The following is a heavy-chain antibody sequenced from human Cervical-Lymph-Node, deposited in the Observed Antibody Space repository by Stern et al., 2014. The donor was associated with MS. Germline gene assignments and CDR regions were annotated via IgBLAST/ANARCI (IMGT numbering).Heavy chain of an antibody. CDR2: INQDGSET. V-gene: IGHV3-7*04. D-gene: IGHD3-10*01. Sequence: EVQLVESGGGLVQPGGSLRLSCAASGFTFSGFWMSGVRQAPGKGLEWVANINQDGSETYYVDSVKGRFTISRDNAKDSLYLQMNSLRAEDTALYYCARGLWFGEYNDVWGQGTMVTVSS. CDR3: ARGLWFGEYNDV. CDR1: GFTFSGFW. J-gene: IGHJ3*01.